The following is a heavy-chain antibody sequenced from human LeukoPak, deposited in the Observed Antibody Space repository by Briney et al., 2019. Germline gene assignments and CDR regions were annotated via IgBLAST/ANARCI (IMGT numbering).Heavy chain of an antibody. V-gene: IGHV4-39*01. CDR2: IHYTGRA. Sequence: SETLSLTCSVFGGSISSTTYYWVWIRQPPGKGLECIASIHYTGRAYYNPSLKSRVTISADTSKNHFSLKLSSVTAADTAVYYCARHESAVGALFYWGQGTLVTVSS. J-gene: IGHJ4*02. CDR1: GGSISSTTYY. D-gene: IGHD1-26*01. CDR3: ARHESAVGALFY.